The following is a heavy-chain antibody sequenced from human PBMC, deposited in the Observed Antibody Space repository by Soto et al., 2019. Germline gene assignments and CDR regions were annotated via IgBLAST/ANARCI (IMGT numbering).Heavy chain of an antibody. J-gene: IGHJ4*02. V-gene: IGHV4-30-2*01. CDR2: IYHSGST. D-gene: IGHD2-15*01. CDR3: ARGEVVALGY. Sequence: QLQLQESGSGLVKPSQTLSLTCAVSGGSISSGGYSWSWIRQPPGKGLEWIGYIYHSGSTYYNPSLKSRVXIXXDRSKHQFSLQLSSVTAADTAVYYCARGEVVALGYWGQGTLVTVSS. CDR1: GGSISSGGYS.